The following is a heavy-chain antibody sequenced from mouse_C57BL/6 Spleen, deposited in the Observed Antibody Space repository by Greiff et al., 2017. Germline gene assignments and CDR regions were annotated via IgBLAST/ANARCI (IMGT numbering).Heavy chain of an antibody. Sequence: VQLQQSGAELVRPGTSVKLSCKASGYTFTSYWMHWVKQRPGQGLEWIGVIDPSDSYTNYNQKFKGKATLTVDTSSSTAYMQLSSLTSEDSAVYYCARRPSNSHFDYWGQGTTLTVSS. CDR3: ARRPSNSHFDY. V-gene: IGHV1-59*01. J-gene: IGHJ2*01. D-gene: IGHD2-5*01. CDR1: GYTFTSYW. CDR2: IDPSDSYT.